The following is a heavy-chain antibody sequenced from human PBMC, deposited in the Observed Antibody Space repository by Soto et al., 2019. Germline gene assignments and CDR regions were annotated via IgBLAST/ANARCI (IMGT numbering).Heavy chain of an antibody. CDR3: ARVLSTSSWPNFDY. J-gene: IGHJ4*02. CDR1: GGSISSGYW. V-gene: IGHV4-4*02. Sequence: QVQLQESGPGLVKPSGTLSLTCAVSGGSISSGYWWSWVRQPPGKGLEWIGEIYHDGHINYNPSLKSRVTISVDKSKNQFSLNVSSMTAADTAVYYCARVLSTSSWPNFDYWGQGTLVTVSS. CDR2: IYHDGHI. D-gene: IGHD6-13*01.